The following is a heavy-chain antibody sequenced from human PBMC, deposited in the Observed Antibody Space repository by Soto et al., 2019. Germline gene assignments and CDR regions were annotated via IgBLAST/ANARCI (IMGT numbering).Heavy chain of an antibody. J-gene: IGHJ4*02. CDR2: IYYSGST. CDR3: AVGYSSRWYGYKDY. D-gene: IGHD6-13*01. V-gene: IGHV4-39*01. Sequence: SETLSLTCTVSGGSISSSTYYWGWIRQPPGKGLEWIGSIYYSGSTYYNPSLKSRVTISVDTSKNQLSLKLTSVTAADTAVYYCAVGYSSRWYGYKDYWGQGTLVNVSS. CDR1: GGSISSSTYY.